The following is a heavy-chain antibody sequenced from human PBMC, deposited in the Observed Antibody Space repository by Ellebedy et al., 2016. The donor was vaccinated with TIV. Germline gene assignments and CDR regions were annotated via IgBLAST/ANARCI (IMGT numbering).Heavy chain of an antibody. CDR3: ARVVTTKTKSHDAFDI. D-gene: IGHD2-21*02. V-gene: IGHV4-59*13. Sequence: SETLSLTXTVSGGSISSYYWTWIRQPPGKGLEWIGYIYYSGSTYCNPSLKSRVTISVDTSKNQFSLKLNSVTAADTAVYYCARVVTTKTKSHDAFDIWGQGTTVTVSS. J-gene: IGHJ3*02. CDR2: IYYSGST. CDR1: GGSISSYY.